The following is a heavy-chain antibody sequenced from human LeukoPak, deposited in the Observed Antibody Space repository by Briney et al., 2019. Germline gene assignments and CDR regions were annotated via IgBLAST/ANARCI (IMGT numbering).Heavy chain of an antibody. J-gene: IGHJ4*02. CDR2: IEPSDSET. CDR3: ARQTAMGRSGDY. Sequence: GESLKISCKAAGNSFTSDWIGWVRQMPGKVLECMGIIEPSDSETRYTPCFQGQVTISVDKSLTTADLQWNSLKASDTAMYYCARQTAMGRSGDYWGQGTLVTVSS. CDR1: GNSFTSDW. V-gene: IGHV5-51*01. D-gene: IGHD5-18*01.